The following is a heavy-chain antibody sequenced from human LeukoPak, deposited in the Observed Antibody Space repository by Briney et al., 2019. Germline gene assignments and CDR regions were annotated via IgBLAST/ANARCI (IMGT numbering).Heavy chain of an antibody. CDR2: ISSSSSYI. J-gene: IGHJ4*02. D-gene: IGHD4-17*01. V-gene: IGHV3-21*01. Sequence: GGSLRLSCAASGFTFSSYSMNWVRQAPGKGLEWVSSISSSSSYIYYADSVKGRFTISRDNAKNSLYLQMNSLRAEDTAVYYCARDAYGDYSSFDYWGQGTLVTVSS. CDR3: ARDAYGDYSSFDY. CDR1: GFTFSSYS.